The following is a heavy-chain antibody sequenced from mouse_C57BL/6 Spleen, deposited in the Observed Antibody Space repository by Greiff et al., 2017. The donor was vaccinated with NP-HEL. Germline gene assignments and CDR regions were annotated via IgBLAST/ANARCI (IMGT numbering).Heavy chain of an antibody. V-gene: IGHV1-19*01. Sequence: EVQLQQSGPVLVKPGASVKMSCKASGYTFTDYYMNWVKQSHGKSLEWIGVINPYNGGTSYNQKFKGKATLTVDKSSSTAYMELNSLTSEDSAVYYCARGAFITTVVAPFDYWGQGTTLTVSS. D-gene: IGHD1-1*01. CDR1: GYTFTDYY. CDR3: ARGAFITTVVAPFDY. CDR2: INPYNGGT. J-gene: IGHJ2*01.